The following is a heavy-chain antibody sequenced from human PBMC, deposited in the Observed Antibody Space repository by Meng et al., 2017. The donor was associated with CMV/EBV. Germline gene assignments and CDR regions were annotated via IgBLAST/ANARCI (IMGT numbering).Heavy chain of an antibody. CDR1: GFTFSDYY. J-gene: IGHJ4*02. CDR2: VNSNNDAT. V-gene: IGHV1-2*02. D-gene: IGHD6-19*01. Sequence: QGQLVRSGAEMKKPGASVKVSCTTSGFTFSDYYIHWVRQAPGQGLEWMGWVNSNNDATNYARKFQGRVSMTRDTSISTAHMELSRLMSDDTAVYYCVRSSGWSLFDYWGQGTLVTVSS. CDR3: VRSSGWSLFDY.